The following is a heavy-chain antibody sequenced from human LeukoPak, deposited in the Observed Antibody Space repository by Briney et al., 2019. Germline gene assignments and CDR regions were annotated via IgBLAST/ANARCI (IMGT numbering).Heavy chain of an antibody. J-gene: IGHJ3*02. D-gene: IGHD3-22*01. CDR1: GGSFSGYY. Sequence: PSGTLSLTCAVYGGSFSGYYWSWIRQPPGKGLEWIGEINHSGSTNYNPSLKSRVTISVDTSKSQFSLKLSSVTAADTAVYYCARYDSSGYPFFTIWGQGTMVTVSS. CDR2: INHSGST. CDR3: ARYDSSGYPFFTI. V-gene: IGHV4-34*01.